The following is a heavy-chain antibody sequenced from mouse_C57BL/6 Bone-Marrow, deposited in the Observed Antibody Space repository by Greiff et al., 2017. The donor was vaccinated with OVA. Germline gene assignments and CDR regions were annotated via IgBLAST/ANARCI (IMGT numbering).Heavy chain of an antibody. Sequence: EVQLVESGGGLVQPGGSLKLSCAASGFTFSDYYMYWVRQTPEKRLEWVAYISNGGGSTYYPDTVKGRFTISRDNAKNTLYLQMGRQKSEDTAMYYCARRGFDYWGQGTTLTVSS. V-gene: IGHV5-12*01. J-gene: IGHJ2*01. CDR2: ISNGGGST. CDR3: ARRGFDY. CDR1: GFTFSDYY.